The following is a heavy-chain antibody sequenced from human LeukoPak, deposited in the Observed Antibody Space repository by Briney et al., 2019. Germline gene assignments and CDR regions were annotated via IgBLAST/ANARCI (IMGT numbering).Heavy chain of an antibody. CDR2: ISYDGSNK. V-gene: IGHV3-30*18. J-gene: IGHJ4*01. CDR1: GFTFSSYG. D-gene: IGHD3-16*02. CDR3: AKDGLRLGELSY. Sequence: PGRSLRLTCAASGFTFSSYGMHWVRQAAGKGREWVAVISYDGSNKYYADSVKGRFTISRDNSKNTLYLQMNSLRAEDTAVYYCAKDGLRLGELSYWGQGTLVTVSS.